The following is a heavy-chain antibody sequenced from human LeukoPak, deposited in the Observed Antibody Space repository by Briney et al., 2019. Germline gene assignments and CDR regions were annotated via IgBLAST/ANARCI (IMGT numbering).Heavy chain of an antibody. Sequence: PGGSLRLSCAASGFTFNNAWMSWVRQAPGKGLEWVGRIKSKTDGGTTDYAAPVKGRFTISRGDSKNTLYLQMNSLKIEDRAVYYCTAGLPFDYWGQGTLVAVSS. CDR3: TAGLPFDY. J-gene: IGHJ4*02. CDR2: IKSKTDGGTT. V-gene: IGHV3-15*01. CDR1: GFTFNNAW. D-gene: IGHD5-18*01.